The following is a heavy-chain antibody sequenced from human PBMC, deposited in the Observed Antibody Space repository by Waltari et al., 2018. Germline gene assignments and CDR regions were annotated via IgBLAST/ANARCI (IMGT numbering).Heavy chain of an antibody. V-gene: IGHV5-51*03. CDR1: GYSFTSYW. CDR2: IYPGDSDT. D-gene: IGHD2-15*01. CDR3: ARPRGYCSGGSCSEGYFQH. J-gene: IGHJ1*01. Sequence: EVQLVQSGAEVKKPGESLKISCKGSGYSFTSYWIGWVRQMHGKGLEWMGIIYPGDSDTRYSPSFQGQVTISADKSISTAYLQWSSLKASDTAMYYCARPRGYCSGGSCSEGYFQHWGQGTLVTVSS.